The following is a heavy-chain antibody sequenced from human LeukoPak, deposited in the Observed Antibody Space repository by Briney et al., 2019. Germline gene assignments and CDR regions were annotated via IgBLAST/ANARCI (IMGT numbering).Heavy chain of an antibody. CDR1: GTSIRSLY. CDR3: ASSETTMAPFNY. V-gene: IGHV4-59*11. CDR2: VYFTGST. Sequence: SETLSLTCTVSGTSIRSLYWSWIRQPPEKGLEWIGYVYFTGSTNYNPSLKSRVTISVDTSKNQFSLTLNSVIAADTAVYYCASSETTMAPFNYWGQGTLVTVSS. D-gene: IGHD5-18*01. J-gene: IGHJ4*02.